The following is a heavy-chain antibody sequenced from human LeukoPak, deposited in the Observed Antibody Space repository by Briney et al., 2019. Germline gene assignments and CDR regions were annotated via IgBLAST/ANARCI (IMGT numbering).Heavy chain of an antibody. Sequence: ASVKVSCKASGYTFTSYGISWVRQAPGQGLEWMGLISAYNGNTNYAQKLQGRVTMTTDKSTSTAYMELSSLRSDDTAVYYCARGVTGRYCSSTSCHWRAWFDPWGQGTLVTVSS. CDR3: ARGVTGRYCSSTSCHWRAWFDP. V-gene: IGHV1-18*01. CDR2: ISAYNGNT. CDR1: GYTFTSYG. D-gene: IGHD2-2*01. J-gene: IGHJ5*02.